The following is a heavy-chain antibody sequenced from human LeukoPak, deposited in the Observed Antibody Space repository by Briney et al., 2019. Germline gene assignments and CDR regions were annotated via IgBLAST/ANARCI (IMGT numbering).Heavy chain of an antibody. CDR3: AKYSGYDLHY. D-gene: IGHD5-12*01. CDR2: ISGSGGGT. CDR1: GFTFSTYA. Sequence: GGSLRLSCAASGFTFSTYAMSWVRQAAGKGLEWVSLISGSGGGTYYADSVKGRFTISRDNSKNTLYLQLNSLRVEDTAVYYCAKYSGYDLHYWGQGTLVTVSS. J-gene: IGHJ4*02. V-gene: IGHV3-23*01.